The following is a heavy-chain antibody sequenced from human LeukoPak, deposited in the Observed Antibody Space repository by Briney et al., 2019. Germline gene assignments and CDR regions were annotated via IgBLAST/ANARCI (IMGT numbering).Heavy chain of an antibody. J-gene: IGHJ4*02. V-gene: IGHV4-30-2*01. CDR3: ARVRGDFWSGYLDY. Sequence: SQTLSLTCTVSGGSISSGGYYWSWIRQPPGKGLEWIGYIYHSGSTYYNPSLKSRVTISVDRSKNQFSLKLSSVTAADTAVYYCARVRGDFWSGYLDYWGQGTLVTVSS. CDR2: IYHSGST. CDR1: GGSISSGGYY. D-gene: IGHD3-3*01.